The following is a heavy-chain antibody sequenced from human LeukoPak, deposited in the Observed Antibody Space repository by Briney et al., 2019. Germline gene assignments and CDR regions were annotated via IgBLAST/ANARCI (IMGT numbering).Heavy chain of an antibody. D-gene: IGHD3-22*01. CDR2: IRSNSDGGTT. CDR1: GFTFSDAW. V-gene: IGHV3-15*01. Sequence: GGSLRLSCAASGFTFSDAWMTWVRQAPGKGLEWVGRIRSNSDGGTTDYAAPVKGRFTISRDHSEQTLYLQMNSLNTEDTAVYFCATVGPSRHGYFYWGQGTLVTVSS. CDR3: ATVGPSRHGYFY. J-gene: IGHJ4*02.